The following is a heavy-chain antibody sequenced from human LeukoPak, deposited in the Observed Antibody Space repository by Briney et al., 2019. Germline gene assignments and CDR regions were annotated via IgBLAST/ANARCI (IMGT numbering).Heavy chain of an antibody. V-gene: IGHV4-34*01. CDR2: INHSGIT. D-gene: IGHD3-22*01. J-gene: IGHJ4*02. CDR1: GGTFSGYY. Sequence: ASETLSLACAVYGGTFSGYYWSWIRQPPGKGLEWIGEINHSGITNYNPSLKSRVTISVDTSKNQLSLKLTSVTAADTAVYYCARHSVDDSSGYPVVGDNWGQGILVTVSS. CDR3: ARHSVDDSSGYPVVGDN.